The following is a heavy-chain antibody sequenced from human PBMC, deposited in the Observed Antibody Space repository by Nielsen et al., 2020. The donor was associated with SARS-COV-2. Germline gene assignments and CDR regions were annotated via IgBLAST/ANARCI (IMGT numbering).Heavy chain of an antibody. V-gene: IGHV4-59*08. CDR3: ARHVAGSRYWWYFDL. J-gene: IGHJ2*01. D-gene: IGHD3-22*01. CDR2: LYYSGTT. Sequence: SETLSLTCTVSGGSISSFSWRWLRQPPGKGLEWIGYLYYSGTTKYNPSLKSRVTISLDTSKPPFSLKLSSVTAADTAVYYGARHVAGSRYWWYFDLGG. CDR1: GGSISSFS.